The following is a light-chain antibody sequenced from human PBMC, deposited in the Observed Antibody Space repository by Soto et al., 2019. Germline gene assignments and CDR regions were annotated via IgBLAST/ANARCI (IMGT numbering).Light chain of an antibody. V-gene: IGKV1-5*03. Sequence: DIQMTQSPSTLSASVGDRVTITCRASQSINSCLAWYQQKPGKAPNLLIYKASSLESGVPSRFSGSGSGTEFTLTISSLQPDDFASYYCQQYNDCPWTFGQGTKVEIK. CDR3: QQYNDCPWT. J-gene: IGKJ1*01. CDR2: KAS. CDR1: QSINSC.